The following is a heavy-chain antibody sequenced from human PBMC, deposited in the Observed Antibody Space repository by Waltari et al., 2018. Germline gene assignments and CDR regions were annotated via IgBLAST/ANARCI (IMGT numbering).Heavy chain of an antibody. CDR2: TIPIFGTAP. CDR1: GGTFGSYA. CDR3: TRRELGGAFDP. Sequence: QVQLVQSGAEVKKPGSSVKVSCKASGGTFGSYAISWLRQAPGEGLEWMGGTIPIFGTAPNYAQKFQGRLTVTADESTATVYMDLSSLRSDDTAVYYCTRRELGGAFDPWGQGTLVTVSS. V-gene: IGHV1-69*12. D-gene: IGHD3-16*01. J-gene: IGHJ5*02.